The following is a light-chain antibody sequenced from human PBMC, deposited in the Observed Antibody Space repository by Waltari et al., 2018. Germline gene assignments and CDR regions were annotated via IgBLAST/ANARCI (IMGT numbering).Light chain of an antibody. CDR2: AAT. J-gene: IGKJ4*01. CDR3: QQYYSYPLT. Sequence: AIRMTQSPSSLSASTGDKITITCRASQDIRSYLGWYQQKPGKAPKLLVYAATSLQTGVPSRFSASGSGTDFSLTISNLQSEDFAIYHCQQYYSYPLTFGGGTKVEIK. V-gene: IGKV1-8*01. CDR1: QDIRSY.